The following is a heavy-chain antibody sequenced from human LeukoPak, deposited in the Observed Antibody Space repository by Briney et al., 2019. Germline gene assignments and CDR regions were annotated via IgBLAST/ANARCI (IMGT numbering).Heavy chain of an antibody. CDR1: GGSISSSSYY. V-gene: IGHV4-39*01. D-gene: IGHD3-3*01. CDR2: IYYSGST. Sequence: PSETLSLTCTVSGGSISSSSYYWGWIRQPPGKGLEWIGSIYYSGSTYYNPSLKSRVTISVDTSKNQFSLKLSSVTAADTAVYYCARQTPRRIFGVSTPVAYWGQGTLVTVSS. CDR3: ARQTPRRIFGVSTPVAY. J-gene: IGHJ4*02.